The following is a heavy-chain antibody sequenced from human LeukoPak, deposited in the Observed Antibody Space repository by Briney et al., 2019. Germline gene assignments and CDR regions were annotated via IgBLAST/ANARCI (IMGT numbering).Heavy chain of an antibody. CDR1: GYNFTSYF. CDR2: INPNTGTT. V-gene: IGHV1-46*01. J-gene: IGHJ4*02. Sequence: ASVKVSCKTSGYNFTSYFIHWVRQAPGQGLEWMGIINPNTGTTSFAQKLQGRLTMTTDMSTSTVYMELNSLRSEDTAIYYCAREYSVYEYGFDYWGRGTLVTVSS. D-gene: IGHD5/OR15-5a*01. CDR3: AREYSVYEYGFDY.